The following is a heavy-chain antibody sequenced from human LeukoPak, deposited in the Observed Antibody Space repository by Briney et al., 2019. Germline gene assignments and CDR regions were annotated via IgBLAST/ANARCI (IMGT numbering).Heavy chain of an antibody. CDR1: GGSFSGYY. J-gene: IGHJ4*02. Sequence: PSETLSLTCAVYGGSFSGYYWSWIRQPPGKGLEWIGEINHSGSTNYNPSLKSRVTISVDTSKNQFSLKLSSVTAADTAVYYCARGGGVRGHYSDYWGQGTLVTVSS. D-gene: IGHD3-10*01. CDR3: ARGGGVRGHYSDY. V-gene: IGHV4-34*01. CDR2: INHSGST.